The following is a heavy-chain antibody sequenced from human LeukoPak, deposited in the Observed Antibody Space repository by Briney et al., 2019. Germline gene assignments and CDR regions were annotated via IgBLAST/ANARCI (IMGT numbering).Heavy chain of an antibody. CDR3: AKRVTAANYYYYGMDV. CDR1: GFTFSSYA. D-gene: IGHD2-21*02. V-gene: IGHV3-23*01. CDR2: ISGSGGST. J-gene: IGHJ6*04. Sequence: PGGSLRLSCAASGFTFSSYAMSWVRQAPGKGLEWVSAISGSGGSTYYADSVKGRFTISRDNSKNTLYLKMNSLGAEDTAVYYCAKRVTAANYYYYGMDVWGKGTTVTVSS.